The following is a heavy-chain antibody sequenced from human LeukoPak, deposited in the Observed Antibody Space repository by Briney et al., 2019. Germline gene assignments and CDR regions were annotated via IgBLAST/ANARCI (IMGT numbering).Heavy chain of an antibody. D-gene: IGHD1-1*01. CDR1: GGSISSYY. V-gene: IGHV4-4*07. J-gene: IGHJ4*02. Sequence: PSETLSLTCTVSGGSISSYYWSWIRQPAGKGLEWIGRISTSGSTNYNPSLKTRVTMSVDTSKNQFSLKLSSVTAADTAVYYCARDNTTTGPFEHWGQGTLVTVSS. CDR2: ISTSGST. CDR3: ARDNTTTGPFEH.